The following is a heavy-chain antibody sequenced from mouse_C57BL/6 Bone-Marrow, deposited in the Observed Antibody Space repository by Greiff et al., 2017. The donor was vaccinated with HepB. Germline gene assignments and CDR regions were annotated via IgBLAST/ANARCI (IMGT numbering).Heavy chain of an antibody. Sequence: QVQLQQSGPGLVQPSQSLSITCTVSGFSLTSYGVHWVRQSPGKGLEWLGVIWSGGSTDYNAAFISRLSISKDNSKSQVFFKMNSLQADDTAIYYCARSRSPDGYYVPHWYFDVWGTGTTVTVSS. CDR2: IWSGGST. V-gene: IGHV2-2*01. D-gene: IGHD2-3*01. CDR1: GFSLTSYG. J-gene: IGHJ1*03. CDR3: ARSRSPDGYYVPHWYFDV.